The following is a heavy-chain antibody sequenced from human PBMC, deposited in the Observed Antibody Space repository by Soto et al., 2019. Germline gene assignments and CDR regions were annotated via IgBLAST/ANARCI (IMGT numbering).Heavy chain of an antibody. Sequence: PSETLSLTCAVSGGSISGGGYSWSWIRQPPGKGLEWIGYIYHSGSTYYNPSLKSRVTISVDRSKNQFSLKLSSVTAADTAVYYCARGNVVPLDYWGQGTLVTVS. CDR2: IYHSGST. J-gene: IGHJ4*02. CDR1: GGSISGGGYS. D-gene: IGHD2-21*01. CDR3: ARGNVVPLDY. V-gene: IGHV4-30-2*01.